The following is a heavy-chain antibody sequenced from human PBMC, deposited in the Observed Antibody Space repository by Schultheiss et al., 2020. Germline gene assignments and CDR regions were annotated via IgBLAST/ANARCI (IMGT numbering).Heavy chain of an antibody. CDR1: GGSISSGSYY. D-gene: IGHD6-19*01. CDR3: ASSIAVAGYYFDY. J-gene: IGHJ4*02. CDR2: IYYSGST. V-gene: IGHV4-61*05. Sequence: GSLRLSCTVSGGSISSGSYYWGWIRQPPGKGLEWIGYIYYSGSTNYNPSLKSRVTISVDTSKNQFSLKLSSVTAADTAVYYCASSIAVAGYYFDYWGQGTLVTVSS.